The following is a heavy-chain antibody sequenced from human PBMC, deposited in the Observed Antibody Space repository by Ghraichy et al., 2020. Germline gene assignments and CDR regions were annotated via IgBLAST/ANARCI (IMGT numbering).Heavy chain of an antibody. J-gene: IGHJ4*02. Sequence: GGSLRLSCAASGFTFSSYAMSWVHQAPGKGLEWVSAISGSGGSTYYADSVKGRFTISRDNSKNTLYLQMNSLRAEDTAVYYCAKTMIVVAKGYYFDYWGQGTLVTVSS. CDR3: AKTMIVVAKGYYFDY. D-gene: IGHD3-22*01. CDR1: GFTFSSYA. CDR2: ISGSGGST. V-gene: IGHV3-23*01.